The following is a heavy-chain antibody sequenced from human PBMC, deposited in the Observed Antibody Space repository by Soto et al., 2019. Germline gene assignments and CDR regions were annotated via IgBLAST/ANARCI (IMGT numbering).Heavy chain of an antibody. V-gene: IGHV5-51*01. J-gene: IGHJ4*02. CDR2: IYPGDSDT. Sequence: GESLKISCKGSGYSFTSYWIGWVRQMPGKGLEWMGIIYPGDSDTRYSPSFQGQVTISADKSISTAYLQWSSLKASDTAMYYCARQSYDYIWGSPLDYWGQGTLVTVSS. CDR1: GYSFTSYW. D-gene: IGHD3-16*01. CDR3: ARQSYDYIWGSPLDY.